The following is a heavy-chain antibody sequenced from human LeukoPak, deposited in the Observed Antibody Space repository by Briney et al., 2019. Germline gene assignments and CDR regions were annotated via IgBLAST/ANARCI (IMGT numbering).Heavy chain of an antibody. V-gene: IGHV4-39*01. CDR2: IYYIGST. J-gene: IGHJ4*02. Sequence: SETLSLTCTVSGASISSNTYYWGWIRQSPGEKLEWIGNIYYIGSTYYNPSLESRVTISIDTSKNQFSLKLRSVTAADTAVYYCARVKNRGPFDYWGQGTLVTVSS. CDR1: GASISSNTYY. CDR3: ARVKNRGPFDY.